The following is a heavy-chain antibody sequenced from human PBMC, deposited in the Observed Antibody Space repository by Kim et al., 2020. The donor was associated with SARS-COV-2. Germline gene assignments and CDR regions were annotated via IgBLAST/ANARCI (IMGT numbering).Heavy chain of an antibody. D-gene: IGHD1-7*01. J-gene: IGHJ4*02. Sequence: NPTIKSLVTISVDTSKNQFSLKLSSVTAADTAVYYCARVSITGTTTVDYWGQGTLVTVSS. V-gene: IGHV4-59*01. CDR3: ARVSITGTTTVDY.